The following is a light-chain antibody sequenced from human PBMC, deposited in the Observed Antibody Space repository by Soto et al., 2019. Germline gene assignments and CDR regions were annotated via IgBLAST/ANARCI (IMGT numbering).Light chain of an antibody. Sequence: EVVLTQSPGTLSLSPVGRATLSCMASQSVSRRLAWYQQRPGQSPRLLISGASMRASGVPVRFIGSGSGTDFTLTITRLEPEDFAVYYCQQYGGSPITFGLGTRLEIK. J-gene: IGKJ5*01. CDR1: QSVSRR. V-gene: IGKV3-20*01. CDR2: GAS. CDR3: QQYGGSPIT.